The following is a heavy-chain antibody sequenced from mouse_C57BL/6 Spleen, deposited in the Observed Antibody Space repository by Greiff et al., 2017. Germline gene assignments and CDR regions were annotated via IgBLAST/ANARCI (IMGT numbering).Heavy chain of an antibody. D-gene: IGHD2-4*01. J-gene: IGHJ2*01. Sequence: VQLKESGPELVKPGASVKMSCKASGYTFTDYNMHWVKQSHGKSLEWIGYINPNNGGTSYNQKFKGKATLTVNKSSSTAYMELSSLTSEDSAVYYCAIDYAFYYFDYWGQGTTLTVSS. CDR3: AIDYAFYYFDY. V-gene: IGHV1-22*01. CDR1: GYTFTDYN. CDR2: INPNNGGT.